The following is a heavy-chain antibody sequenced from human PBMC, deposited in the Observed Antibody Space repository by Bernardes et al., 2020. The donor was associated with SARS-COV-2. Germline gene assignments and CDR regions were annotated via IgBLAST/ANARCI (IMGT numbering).Heavy chain of an antibody. CDR3: ARDRPIGTVGVNWLDP. CDR2: IAVYNGNT. V-gene: IGHV1-18*01. D-gene: IGHD1-26*01. Sequence: ASVKVSCKASGYIFTNYGISWVRQAPGQGLEWMGWIAVYNGNTDYAQKFQGRVTITTDTSTSTAYMELRSLRSDDTAVYFCARDRPIGTVGVNWLDPWGQGTLVTGSS. J-gene: IGHJ5*02. CDR1: GYIFTNYG.